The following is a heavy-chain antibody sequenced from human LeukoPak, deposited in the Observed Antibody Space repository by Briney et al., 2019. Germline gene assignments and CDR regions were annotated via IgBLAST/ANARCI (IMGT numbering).Heavy chain of an antibody. V-gene: IGHV3-23*01. J-gene: IGHJ5*02. Sequence: GGSLRLSCAASGFTFSSYAMSWVRQAPGKGLEWVSAIGGSGGSTYYADSVKGRFTISRDNSKNTLYLQMNSLRAEDTAVYYCAKDPYDYVWGSYPNWFDPWGQGTLVTVSS. CDR3: AKDPYDYVWGSYPNWFDP. D-gene: IGHD3-16*02. CDR2: IGGSGGST. CDR1: GFTFSSYA.